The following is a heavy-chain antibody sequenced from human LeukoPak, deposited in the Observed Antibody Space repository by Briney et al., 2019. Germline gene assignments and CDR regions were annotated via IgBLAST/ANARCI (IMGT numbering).Heavy chain of an antibody. CDR1: GFTFSNYV. V-gene: IGHV3-30*02. Sequence: SGGSLRLSCAASGFTFSNYVMHWVRQAPAKALEWVASIRHDESIIHYTDSVKGRFTISRDTSKNTLYLQMNSLRGDDTAVYYCARVRIMNHDQAFDIWGQGTMVTVSS. J-gene: IGHJ3*02. CDR2: IRHDESII. D-gene: IGHD1-14*01. CDR3: ARVRIMNHDQAFDI.